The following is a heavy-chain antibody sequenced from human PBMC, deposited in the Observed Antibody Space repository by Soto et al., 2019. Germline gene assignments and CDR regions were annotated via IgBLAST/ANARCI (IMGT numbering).Heavy chain of an antibody. J-gene: IGHJ6*02. CDR3: ARARDGYYYYYGMDV. CDR2: IIPIFGTA. Sequence: SVKVSCKSSGGTFSSYAISWVRQAPGQGLEWMGGIIPIFGTANYAQKFQGRVTITADESTSTAYMELSSLRSEDTAVYYCARARDGYYYYYGMDVSGQGAMVTVSS. V-gene: IGHV1-69*13. CDR1: GGTFSSYA.